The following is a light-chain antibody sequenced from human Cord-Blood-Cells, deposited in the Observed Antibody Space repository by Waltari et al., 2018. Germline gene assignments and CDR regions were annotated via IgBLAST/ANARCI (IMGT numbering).Light chain of an antibody. CDR2: DAS. J-gene: IGKJ3*01. Sequence: DIQMTQSPSPLSASVGDRVTITCQASQDISNYLNWYQQKPGKAPKLLIYDASNLETGVPSRFSGSGSWTDFTFTISSLQPEDIATYYCQQYDNLPFTFGPGTKVDIK. V-gene: IGKV1-33*01. CDR1: QDISNY. CDR3: QQYDNLPFT.